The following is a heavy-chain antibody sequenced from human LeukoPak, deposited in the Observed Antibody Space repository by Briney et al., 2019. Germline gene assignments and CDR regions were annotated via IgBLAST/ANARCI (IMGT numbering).Heavy chain of an antibody. CDR3: GRAFPPLRTSSAGDL. Sequence: GGSLRLSCAASGFTFDDYAMHWVRQAPGKGLEWVSGISWNSGSIGYADSVKGRFTISRDNAKNSLYLQMNSLGAEDTAIYYCGRAFPPLRTSSAGDLWGQGILVTVSS. CDR2: ISWNSGSI. CDR1: GFTFDDYA. D-gene: IGHD3-16*01. J-gene: IGHJ4*02. V-gene: IGHV3-9*01.